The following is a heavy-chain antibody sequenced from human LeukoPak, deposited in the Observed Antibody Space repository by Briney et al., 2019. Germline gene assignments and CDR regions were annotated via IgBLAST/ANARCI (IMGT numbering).Heavy chain of an antibody. CDR2: IIPIFGTA. CDR3: ARGLTGYPSQTGGY. Sequence: GSSVKVSCKASGGTFSSYAISWVRQAPGQGLEWMGGIIPIFGTANYAQKFQGRVTITADESTSTAYMELSSLRSEDTAVYYCARGLTGYPSQTGGYWGQGTLVTVSS. V-gene: IGHV1-69*01. J-gene: IGHJ4*02. CDR1: GGTFSSYA. D-gene: IGHD3-9*01.